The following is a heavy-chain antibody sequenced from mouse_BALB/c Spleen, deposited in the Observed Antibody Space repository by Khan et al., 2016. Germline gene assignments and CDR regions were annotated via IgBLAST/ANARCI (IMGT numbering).Heavy chain of an antibody. CDR3: ARSESSFYFDY. CDR1: GYTFTSYW. Sequence: QVQLQQSGAELAKPGASVKMSCKASGYTFTSYWMHWVKQRPGQGLEWIGYINPSTGYTEYNQKFKDKATLTADNSSRTAYMQLSSLTSEDSAVYYCARSESSFYFDYWGRGTTLTVSS. V-gene: IGHV1-7*01. CDR2: INPSTGYT. J-gene: IGHJ2*01.